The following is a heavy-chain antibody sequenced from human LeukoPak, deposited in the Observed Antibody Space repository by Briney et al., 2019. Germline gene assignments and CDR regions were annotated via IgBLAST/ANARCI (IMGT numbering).Heavy chain of an antibody. D-gene: IGHD3-22*01. CDR1: GYTFTSYG. CDR2: ISAYNGNT. V-gene: IGHV1-18*01. Sequence: ASVKVSCKASGYTFTSYGISWVRQAPGQGLEWMGWISAYNGNTNYAQKLQGRVTMTTDTSTSTAYMELRSLRSDDTAVYYCARDRPYYDSSGYPGGYYYYYGMDVWGQGTTVTVS. CDR3: ARDRPYYDSSGYPGGYYYYYGMDV. J-gene: IGHJ6*02.